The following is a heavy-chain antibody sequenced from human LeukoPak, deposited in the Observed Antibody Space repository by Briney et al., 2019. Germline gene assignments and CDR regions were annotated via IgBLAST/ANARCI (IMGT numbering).Heavy chain of an antibody. CDR2: ISGSSSYI. V-gene: IGHV3-21*01. J-gene: IGHJ6*04. Sequence: GGSLRLSCAASGFTFSSYSMNWVRQAPGKGLEWASYISGSSSYIYYADSVKGRFTISRDNAKNSLYLQMNSLRAEDTAVYFCARDTGMVSSDYGLDVWGKGTTVIVSS. CDR1: GFTFSSYS. CDR3: ARDTGMVSSDYGLDV. D-gene: IGHD5-18*01.